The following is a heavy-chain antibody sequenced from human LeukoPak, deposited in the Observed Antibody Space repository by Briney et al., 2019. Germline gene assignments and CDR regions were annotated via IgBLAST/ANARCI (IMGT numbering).Heavy chain of an antibody. D-gene: IGHD6-13*01. J-gene: IGHJ4*02. Sequence: GASVKVSCKASGDTFSSYAISWVRQAPGQGLEWMGIINPSGGSTSYAQKFQGRVTMTRDTSTSTVYMELSSLRSEDTAVYYCARVGLAAALDYWGQGTLVTVSS. V-gene: IGHV1-46*01. CDR1: GDTFSSYA. CDR3: ARVGLAAALDY. CDR2: INPSGGST.